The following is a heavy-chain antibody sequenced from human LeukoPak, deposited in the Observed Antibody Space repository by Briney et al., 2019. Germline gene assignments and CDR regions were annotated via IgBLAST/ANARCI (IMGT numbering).Heavy chain of an antibody. Sequence: PSETLSLTWTVSGGSISSSSYYWGWIRQPPGKDLEWIGTFYYSGTTYYNPSLKRRVTISVDTSKNQLSLKLSSVTAADTAVYYCAKEQRTYSSGWYDYWGQGTLVTVSS. J-gene: IGHJ4*02. CDR1: GGSISSSSYY. CDR3: AKEQRTYSSGWYDY. V-gene: IGHV4-39*07. D-gene: IGHD6-19*01. CDR2: FYYSGTT.